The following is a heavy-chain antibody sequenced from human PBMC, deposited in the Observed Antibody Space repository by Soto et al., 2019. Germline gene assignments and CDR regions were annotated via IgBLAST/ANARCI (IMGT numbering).Heavy chain of an antibody. Sequence: SVKVSCKASGGTFSSYAISWVRQAPGQGLEWMGGIIPIFGTANYAQKFQGRVTITADESTSTAYMELSSLRSEDTAVYYCAREEGYSYGRGVNWFDPWGQGTLVTVSS. CDR2: IIPIFGTA. J-gene: IGHJ5*02. D-gene: IGHD5-18*01. V-gene: IGHV1-69*13. CDR3: AREEGYSYGRGVNWFDP. CDR1: GGTFSSYA.